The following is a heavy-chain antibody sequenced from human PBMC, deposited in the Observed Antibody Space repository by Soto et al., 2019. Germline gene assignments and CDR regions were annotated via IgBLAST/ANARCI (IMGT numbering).Heavy chain of an antibody. CDR1: GGSFSGYY. V-gene: IGHV4-34*01. Sequence: QVRLQQWGTGLLKSSETLSLTCAVYGGSFSGYYWSWLRQPPGKGMEWIGEINHSGSTNYNPSIKSPVPTPVDTPNNQIPLKPTSITAADTGVYYCATANGSHHDFGTWGQGTLVTVSS. J-gene: IGHJ5*02. CDR2: INHSGST. D-gene: IGHD1-26*01. CDR3: ATANGSHHDFGT.